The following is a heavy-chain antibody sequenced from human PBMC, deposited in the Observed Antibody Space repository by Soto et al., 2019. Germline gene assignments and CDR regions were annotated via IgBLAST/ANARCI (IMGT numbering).Heavy chain of an antibody. CDR1: GFTFSTYA. Sequence: PGGSLRLSCAASGFTFSTYALSWVRQAPGKGLEWVSAISANGQGIYYADSVRGRFTISRDNSKNTIFLHMDSLRAEDTAVYYCAKDRNYPRDQFHYWGQGTLGTVPQ. CDR3: AKDRNYPRDQFHY. V-gene: IGHV3-23*01. J-gene: IGHJ4*02. D-gene: IGHD1-7*01. CDR2: ISANGQGI.